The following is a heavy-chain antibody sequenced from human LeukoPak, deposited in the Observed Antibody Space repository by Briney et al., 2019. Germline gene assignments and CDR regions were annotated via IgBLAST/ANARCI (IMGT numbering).Heavy chain of an antibody. V-gene: IGHV1-69*05. CDR3: ARDNLDYYDSSGYYSSFDY. Sequence: SVKVSCKASGGTFSSYAISWVRQAPGQGLEWMGRIIPIFGTANYAQKFQGRVTITTDESTSTAYMELSSLRSEDTAVYYCARDNLDYYDSSGYYSSFDYWGQGTLVTVSS. J-gene: IGHJ4*02. CDR2: IIPIFGTA. CDR1: GGTFSSYA. D-gene: IGHD3-22*01.